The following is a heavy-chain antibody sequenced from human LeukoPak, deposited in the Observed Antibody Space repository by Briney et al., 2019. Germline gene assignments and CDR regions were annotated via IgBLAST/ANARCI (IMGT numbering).Heavy chain of an antibody. D-gene: IGHD6-13*01. CDR3: AYSSSWRKFDY. CDR2: IYSGGST. Sequence: GGSLRLSCAASGFTVSSNYMSWVRQAPGKGLEWVSVIYSGGSTYYADSVKVRFTISRDNSKYTLYLQMNSLRAEDTAVYYCAYSSSWRKFDYWGQGTLVTVSS. V-gene: IGHV3-66*01. J-gene: IGHJ4*02. CDR1: GFTVSSNY.